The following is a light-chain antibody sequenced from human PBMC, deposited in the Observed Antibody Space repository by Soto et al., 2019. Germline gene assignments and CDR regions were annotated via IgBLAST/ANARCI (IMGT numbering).Light chain of an antibody. CDR1: NLGSKS. J-gene: IGLJ3*02. CDR2: DDS. Sequence: SYELTQPPSVSVAPGQTARITCGGTNLGSKSVHWYQQQPGPAPVLVVYDDSDRPSGIPERFSGSNSGNTATLTISRVEAGDEADYYCPVWDSSIDHWVFGGGTKLTVL. V-gene: IGLV3-21*02. CDR3: PVWDSSIDHWV.